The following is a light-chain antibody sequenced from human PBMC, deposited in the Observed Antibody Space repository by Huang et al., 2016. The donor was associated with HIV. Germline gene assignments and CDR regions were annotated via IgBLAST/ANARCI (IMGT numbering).Light chain of an antibody. Sequence: DIQMTQSPSSLSASVGDRVTITCRASQDISNSVAWYQQRPGKAPKLLLYATSRVETGAPSRFSGSRSGTEYTLTISSLQPEDLATYYCQQYYNNPPWTFGQGTKVEIK. J-gene: IGKJ1*01. CDR3: QQYYNNPPWT. CDR1: QDISNS. CDR2: ATS. V-gene: IGKV1-NL1*01.